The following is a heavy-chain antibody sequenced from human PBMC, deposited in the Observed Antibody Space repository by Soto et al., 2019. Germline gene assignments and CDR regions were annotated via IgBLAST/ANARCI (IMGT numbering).Heavy chain of an antibody. CDR1: GFTFDDYA. V-gene: IGHV3-9*01. J-gene: IGHJ4*02. CDR2: INWNSGSV. Sequence: EVQLVESGGGLVQPGRSLRLSCAASGFTFDDYAMHWVRQAPGKGLEWVSGINWNSGSVDYADSVKGRFTISRDNAKNSLYLQMNSLRAEDTALYYCATDDSSGYHGVWRCRGHWGQGTLVTVSS. CDR3: ATDDSSGYHGVWRCRGH. D-gene: IGHD3-22*01.